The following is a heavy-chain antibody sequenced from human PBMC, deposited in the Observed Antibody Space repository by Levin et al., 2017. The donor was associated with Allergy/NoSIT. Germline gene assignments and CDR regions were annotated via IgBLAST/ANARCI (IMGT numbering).Heavy chain of an antibody. V-gene: IGHV3-9*01. CDR2: ISWNSGSI. CDR3: AKGGRLSQLRD. J-gene: IGHJ4*02. CDR1: GFTFDDYA. D-gene: IGHD6-6*01. Sequence: PGGSLRLSCAASGFTFDDYAMHWVRQAPGKGLEWVSGISWNSGSIGYADSVKGRFTISRDNAKNSLYLQMNSLRAEDTALYYCAKGGRLSQLRDWGQGTLVTVSS.